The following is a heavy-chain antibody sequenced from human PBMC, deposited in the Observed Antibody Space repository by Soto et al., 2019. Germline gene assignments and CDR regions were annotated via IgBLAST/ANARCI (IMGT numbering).Heavy chain of an antibody. J-gene: IGHJ6*02. Sequence: GESLKISCKGSGNNFTDYWIGWLRQMPGKGLEWMAIIWPDDSDARYSPSLEGHVTISVDKSITTAYLQWSSLRASDTATYYCARLKWLGNYGMDVWGQGTTVTVSS. CDR3: ARLKWLGNYGMDV. D-gene: IGHD6-19*01. V-gene: IGHV5-51*01. CDR2: IWPDDSDA. CDR1: GNNFTDYW.